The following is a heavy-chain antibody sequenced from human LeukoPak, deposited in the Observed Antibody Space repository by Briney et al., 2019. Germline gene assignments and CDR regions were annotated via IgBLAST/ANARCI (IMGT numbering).Heavy chain of an antibody. Sequence: ASVKVSCKASGYTFTGYYMHWVRQAPGQGLEWMGWINPNSGGTNYAQKFQGRVTMTRDTSISTAYMELSRLRSDDTAVYYCAREMGDDSGGYHDYWGQGTLVTVSS. J-gene: IGHJ4*02. CDR3: AREMGDDSGGYHDY. CDR1: GYTFTGYY. CDR2: INPNSGGT. D-gene: IGHD3-22*01. V-gene: IGHV1-2*02.